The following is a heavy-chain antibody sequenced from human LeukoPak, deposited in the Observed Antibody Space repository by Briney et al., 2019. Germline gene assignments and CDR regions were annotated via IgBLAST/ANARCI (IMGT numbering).Heavy chain of an antibody. CDR3: AKDMGHYGDYVGY. V-gene: IGHV3-43*02. CDR2: ISGDGGNT. Sequence: PGGSLRLSCAASGFIFDDYAMHWVRQAPGKGLEWVSLISGDGGNTYYADSVKGRFTISRDNSKNSLYLQMSSLRTEDTALYYCAKDMGHYGDYVGYWGQGTLVTVSS. D-gene: IGHD4-17*01. CDR1: GFIFDDYA. J-gene: IGHJ4*02.